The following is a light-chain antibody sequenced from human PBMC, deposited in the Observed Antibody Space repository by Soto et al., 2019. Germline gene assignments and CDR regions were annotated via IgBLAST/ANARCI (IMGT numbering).Light chain of an antibody. CDR1: SGSIASDY. CDR3: QSHDSMEVV. V-gene: IGLV6-57*04. J-gene: IGLJ2*01. Sequence: FMLTQPHSVSESPGKTVTISCTRSSGSIASDYVQWYQQRPGSAPATVIYEDNQRPSGVPDRFSGSIDSSSNSASLTISGLKTEDEADYYCQSHDSMEVVFGGGTKLTVL. CDR2: EDN.